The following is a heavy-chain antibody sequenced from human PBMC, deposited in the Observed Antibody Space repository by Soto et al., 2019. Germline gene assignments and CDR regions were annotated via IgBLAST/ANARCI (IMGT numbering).Heavy chain of an antibody. Sequence: QVQLQESGPGLVKPSGTLSLTCAVSGGSISSSNWWSWVRQPPVKGLEWIGELYHSVSTNYNPSLKSRVTRSVDKSKNQFSLKLSSVTAADTAGYYWARVSGPHQQYYYYGMDVWGQGATVTVSS. CDR1: GGSISSSNW. V-gene: IGHV4-4*02. J-gene: IGHJ6*02. CDR3: ARVSGPHQQYYYYGMDV. CDR2: LYHSVST.